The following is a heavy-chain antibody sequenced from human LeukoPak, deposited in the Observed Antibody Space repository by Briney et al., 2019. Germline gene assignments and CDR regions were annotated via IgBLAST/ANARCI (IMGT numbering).Heavy chain of an antibody. J-gene: IGHJ4*02. D-gene: IGHD2-15*01. Sequence: GGSLRLSCAASGFTFSSYAMSWVRQAPGKGLEWVSAISGSGGSTYYADSVKGRFTISRDNSKNTLYLQMSSLRAEDTAVYYCAKEIPNYCSGGSCYFDYWGQGTLVTVSS. V-gene: IGHV3-23*01. CDR1: GFTFSSYA. CDR3: AKEIPNYCSGGSCYFDY. CDR2: ISGSGGST.